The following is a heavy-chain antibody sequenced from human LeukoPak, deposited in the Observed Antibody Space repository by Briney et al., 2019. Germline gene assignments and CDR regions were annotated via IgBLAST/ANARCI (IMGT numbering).Heavy chain of an antibody. CDR1: GFTFSSYA. V-gene: IGHV3-30*04. D-gene: IGHD2-2*03. J-gene: IGHJ5*02. CDR3: ARDGYCGSASCYGWFDP. Sequence: GRSLRLSCAASGFTFSSYAMHWVRQAPGKGLEWVAVISYDGSNEYYADSVKGRFTISRDNSKNTLYVQMNSLRPEDTAVYYCARDGYCGSASCYGWFDPWGQGNLVTVSS. CDR2: ISYDGSNE.